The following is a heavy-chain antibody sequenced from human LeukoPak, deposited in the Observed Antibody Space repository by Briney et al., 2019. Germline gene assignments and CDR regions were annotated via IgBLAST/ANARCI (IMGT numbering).Heavy chain of an antibody. D-gene: IGHD6-13*01. CDR2: ISSSGSYT. CDR1: GFTFSDYY. V-gene: IGHV3-11*06. Sequence: PGGSLRLSCAASGFTFSDYYMSWIRQAPGKGLEWVSYISSSGSYTNYADSVKGRFTISRDNAKNSLYLQMNSLRAEDTAVYYCARDKQQLANWFDPWGQGTLVTVSS. CDR3: ARDKQQLANWFDP. J-gene: IGHJ5*02.